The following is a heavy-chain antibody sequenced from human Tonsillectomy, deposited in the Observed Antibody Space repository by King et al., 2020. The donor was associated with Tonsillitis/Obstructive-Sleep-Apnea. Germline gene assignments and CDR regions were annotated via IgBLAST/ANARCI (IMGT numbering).Heavy chain of an antibody. V-gene: IGHV3-9*01. D-gene: IGHD3-10*01. CDR2: ISWSSGSI. Sequence: VQLVESGGGLVQPGRSLRLSCAASGFTFNDYAVHWVRQAPGKGLEWVSGISWSSGSIGYADSVQGRFTISRDNAKNSLYLQMNSLRAEDTALYYCAKEMDNRFTMLRGVISAPFDSWGQGTLVTVSS. CDR3: AKEMDNRFTMLRGVISAPFDS. CDR1: GFTFNDYA. J-gene: IGHJ4*02.